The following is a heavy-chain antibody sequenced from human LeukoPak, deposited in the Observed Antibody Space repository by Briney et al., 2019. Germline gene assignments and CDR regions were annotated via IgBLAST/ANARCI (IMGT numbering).Heavy chain of an antibody. J-gene: IGHJ4*02. D-gene: IGHD1-26*01. Sequence: GGSLRLSCAASGFTFSSYGMTWVRQAPGKGLEWVSYISSSSSTIYYADSVKGRFTISRDNAKNSLYLQMNSLRAEDMALYYCAKGGSWELPRYFDYWGQGTLVTVSS. CDR1: GFTFSSYG. V-gene: IGHV3-48*01. CDR3: AKGGSWELPRYFDY. CDR2: ISSSSSTI.